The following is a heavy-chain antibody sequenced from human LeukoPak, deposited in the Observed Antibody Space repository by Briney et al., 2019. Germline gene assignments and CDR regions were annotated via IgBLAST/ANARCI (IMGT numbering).Heavy chain of an antibody. CDR3: ARHEYSSGWPYFDY. CDR2: IYYSGST. CDR1: GGSISSYY. D-gene: IGHD6-19*01. Sequence: SETLSLTCTVSGGSISSYYWSWIRQPPGKGLVGIGYIYYSGSTNYNPSLKSRVTISVDTSKTQFSLKLSSVPAADTAVYYCARHEYSSGWPYFDYWGQGTLVTVSS. J-gene: IGHJ4*02. V-gene: IGHV4-59*08.